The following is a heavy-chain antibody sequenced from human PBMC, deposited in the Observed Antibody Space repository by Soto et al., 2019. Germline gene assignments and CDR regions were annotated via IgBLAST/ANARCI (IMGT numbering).Heavy chain of an antibody. CDR2: IYYTGST. J-gene: IGHJ4*02. Sequence: SETLSLTCTVSGGSISSSSYYWGWIRQPPGKGLEWIGNIYYTGSTSYNPSLKSRVTISIDTSKNQFSLKLSSLTAADTAVYYCATRRYSSSWRDYWGQGTLVTVSS. V-gene: IGHV4-39*01. CDR1: GGSISSSSYY. D-gene: IGHD6-13*01. CDR3: ATRRYSSSWRDY.